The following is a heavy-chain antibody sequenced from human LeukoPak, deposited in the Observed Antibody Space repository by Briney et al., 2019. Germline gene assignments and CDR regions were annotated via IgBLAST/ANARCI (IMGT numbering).Heavy chain of an antibody. Sequence: SGGSLRLSCVASGSTVSSSYMSWVRQAPGKGLKFLSVLYSGGDRYYGDSVRGRFTISRDNSKNMLYLQMDSLGAEDTAIYYCAAYSGDYGGNLYFFDYWGQGTLVTVSS. D-gene: IGHD4-23*01. CDR3: AAYSGDYGGNLYFFDY. CDR1: GSTVSSSY. J-gene: IGHJ4*02. V-gene: IGHV3-53*01. CDR2: LYSGGDR.